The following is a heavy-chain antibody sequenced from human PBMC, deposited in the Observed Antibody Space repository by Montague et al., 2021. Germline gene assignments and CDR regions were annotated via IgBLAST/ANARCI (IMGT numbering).Heavy chain of an antibody. CDR3: AVGSESAWELLHH. CDR1: GDSISSKYF. J-gene: IGHJ5*02. CDR2: IYHGTT. Sequence: SETLSLTCTVSGDSISSKYFWNWVRQPLGKGLEWIGEIYHGTTSYSPSLKGRLTVSMDTSKNQFSLKLGSVTAADTAIYYCAVGSESAWELLHHWGQGILVTVSS. V-gene: IGHV4-4*02. D-gene: IGHD1-26*01.